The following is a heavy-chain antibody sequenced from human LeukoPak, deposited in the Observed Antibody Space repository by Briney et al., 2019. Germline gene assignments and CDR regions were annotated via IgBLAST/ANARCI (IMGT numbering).Heavy chain of an antibody. V-gene: IGHV4-34*01. D-gene: IGHD2-15*01. CDR3: TRVAPGYHYYYYMDV. Sequence: SETLSLTCAVYGGSFSGYYWSWIRQPPGKGLEWIGEINHRGSTNYNPSLKSRVTISVDTSKNRFSLKLSSVTAADTAVYYCTRVAPGYHYYYYMDVWGKGTTVTVSS. CDR1: GGSFSGYY. CDR2: INHRGST. J-gene: IGHJ6*03.